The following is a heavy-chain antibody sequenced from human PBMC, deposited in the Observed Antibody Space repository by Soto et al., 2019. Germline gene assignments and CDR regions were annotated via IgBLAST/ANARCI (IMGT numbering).Heavy chain of an antibody. D-gene: IGHD3-22*01. CDR3: AANYYDSSGYVDY. CDR1: GFTFSSYG. V-gene: IGHV3-30*03. J-gene: IGHJ4*02. Sequence: GGSLRLSCAASGFTFSSYGMRWVRQAPGKGLEWVAVISYDGSNKYYADSVKGRFTISRDNSKNTLYLQMNSLRAEDTAVYYCAANYYDSSGYVDYWGQGTLVTVSS. CDR2: ISYDGSNK.